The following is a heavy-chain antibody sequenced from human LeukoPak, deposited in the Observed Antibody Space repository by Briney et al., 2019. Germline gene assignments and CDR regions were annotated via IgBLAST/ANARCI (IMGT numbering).Heavy chain of an antibody. D-gene: IGHD2/OR15-2a*01. Sequence: PSETLSLTCTVSGYAISTYYWNWVRQTPGKGLEWIAQIATGTPDYNPSLKSRVFISVDTSKNQTALKLASLPAAHTALYFCARDKAHTCGYYFPPWGQGTQVLVPS. CDR3: ARDKAHTCGYYFPP. CDR1: GYAISTYY. CDR2: IATGTP. J-gene: IGHJ5*02. V-gene: IGHV4-4*08.